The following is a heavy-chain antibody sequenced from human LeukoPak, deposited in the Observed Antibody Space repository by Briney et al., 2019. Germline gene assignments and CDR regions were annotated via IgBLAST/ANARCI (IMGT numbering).Heavy chain of an antibody. V-gene: IGHV5-51*01. D-gene: IGHD4-11*01. J-gene: IGHJ4*02. Sequence: GESLKISCKGSGYIFTIDWIGWAPQMPGKGLECVGVIFPGDSDTRSTPSFQAQVTPSADTSIRTPSLQWSSLKPSTTGLYYSAQHSDDYSTYEWGQGTLVTVSS. CDR2: IFPGDSDT. CDR3: AQHSDDYSTYE. CDR1: GYIFTIDW.